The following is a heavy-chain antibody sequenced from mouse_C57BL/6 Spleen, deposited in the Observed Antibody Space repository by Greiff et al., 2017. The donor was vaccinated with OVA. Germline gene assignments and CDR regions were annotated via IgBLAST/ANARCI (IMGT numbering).Heavy chain of an antibody. D-gene: IGHD1-1*01. J-gene: IGHJ4*01. Sequence: QVHVKQPGAELVRPGTSVKLSCKASGYTFTSYWMHWVKQRPGQGLEWIGVIDPSDSYTNYNQKFKGKATLTVDTSSSTAYMQLSSLTSEDSAVYYCARPYGSSSYYAMDYWGQGTSVTVSS. CDR3: ARPYGSSSYYAMDY. CDR2: IDPSDSYT. CDR1: GYTFTSYW. V-gene: IGHV1-59*01.